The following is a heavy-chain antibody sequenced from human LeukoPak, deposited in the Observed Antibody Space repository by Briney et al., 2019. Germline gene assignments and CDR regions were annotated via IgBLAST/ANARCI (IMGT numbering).Heavy chain of an antibody. J-gene: IGHJ6*03. CDR1: GFTVSSNY. Sequence: GGSLRLSCVASGFTVSSNYMSWVRQAPGKGLEWDSVIYSGGSTYYADSVKGRFTISRDNSKNTLYLQMNSLRAEDTAVYYCASGSGSYRTPYYYMDVWGTGTTVTVSS. V-gene: IGHV3-53*01. D-gene: IGHD3-10*01. CDR2: IYSGGST. CDR3: ASGSGSYRTPYYYMDV.